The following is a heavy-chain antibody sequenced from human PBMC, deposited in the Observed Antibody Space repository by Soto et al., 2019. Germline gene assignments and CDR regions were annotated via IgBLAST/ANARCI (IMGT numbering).Heavy chain of an antibody. CDR3: VRDLRRQWRRLDPESYTGMDV. V-gene: IGHV1-2*02. CDR2: MKPDDGGP. CDR1: GYILSDYC. Sequence: ASVKVSCKSSGYILSDYCIHWVRQAPGQGLEWLGWMKPDDGGPNYAQNFQGRVIMTRDTSTDTDYMELTRLTSDDTAVYFCVRDLRRQWRRLDPESYTGMDVWGQGTTVTVSS. D-gene: IGHD5-12*01. J-gene: IGHJ6*02.